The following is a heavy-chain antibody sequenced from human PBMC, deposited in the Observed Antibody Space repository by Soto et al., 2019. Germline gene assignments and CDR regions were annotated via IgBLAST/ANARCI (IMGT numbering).Heavy chain of an antibody. CDR3: ARAGYCSSSTWFHGNCDY. CDR2: INPNGGST. D-gene: IGHD2-2*01. V-gene: IGHV1-46*01. J-gene: IGHJ4*02. Sequence: QVQLVQSGAEVKRPGASVKVSCKASGYTFTTYYMHWVRQAPGQGLEWLGIINPNGGSTTYANKFQGTVTMTRDTSRSTVYFELSSLRSADTAVYYCARAGYCSSSTWFHGNCDYWGQGTLGTVSA. CDR1: GYTFTTYY.